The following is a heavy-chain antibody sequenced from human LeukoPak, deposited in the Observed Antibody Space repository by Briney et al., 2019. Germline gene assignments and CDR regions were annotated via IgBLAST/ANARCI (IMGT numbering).Heavy chain of an antibody. CDR1: GGSFSGYY. J-gene: IGHJ4*02. CDR3: ARAKYRDIDY. CDR2: INHSGST. Sequence: SETLSLTCAVYGGSFSGYYWSWIRQPPGKGLEWIGEINHSGSTNYNPSLKSRVTISVDTSKNQFSLKLSSVTAADTAVYYCARAKYRDIDYWGQGTLVTVSS. V-gene: IGHV4-34*01. D-gene: IGHD2-2*02.